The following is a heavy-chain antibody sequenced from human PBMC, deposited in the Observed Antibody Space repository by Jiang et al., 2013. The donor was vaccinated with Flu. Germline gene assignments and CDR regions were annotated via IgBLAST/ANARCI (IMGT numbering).Heavy chain of an antibody. J-gene: IGHJ6*02. CDR3: AREGGLYGDRLYYYYGMDV. D-gene: IGHD4-17*01. Sequence: TISRDNSKNTLYLQMNSLRAEDTAVYYCAREGGLYGDRLYYYYGMDVWGQGTTVTVSS. V-gene: IGHV3-30*01.